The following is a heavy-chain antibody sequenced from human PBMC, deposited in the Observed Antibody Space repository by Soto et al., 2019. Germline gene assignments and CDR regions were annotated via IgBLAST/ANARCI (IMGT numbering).Heavy chain of an antibody. J-gene: IGHJ4*02. V-gene: IGHV3-33*01. CDR1: GFTFSSYG. Sequence: QVQLVESGGGVVQPGRSLRLSCAASGFTFSSYGMHWVRPAPGKGLEWVAVIWYDGSNKYYADSVKGGFTISRDNSKNTLYQEMNSMRAEDTAVYCCARASWIAARGTYFDYWGQGARVSV. D-gene: IGHD6-6*01. CDR3: ARASWIAARGTYFDY. CDR2: IWYDGSNK.